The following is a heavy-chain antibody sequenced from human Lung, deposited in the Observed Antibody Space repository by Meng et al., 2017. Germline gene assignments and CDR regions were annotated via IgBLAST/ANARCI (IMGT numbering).Heavy chain of an antibody. V-gene: IGHV4-30-4*01. CDR3: ARGRKGYFDL. J-gene: IGHJ2*01. CDR2: IYNSGST. CDR1: GGSISSSNYY. Sequence: HGQLQESGPGLVKPSQTLSLTCTVSGGSISSSNYYWSGIRQPPGKGLEWSGHIYNSGSTYYNPSLKSRITISVDTSKNQFSLKLSSVTAADTAVYYCARGRKGYFDLWGRGTLVTVSS. D-gene: IGHD1-14*01.